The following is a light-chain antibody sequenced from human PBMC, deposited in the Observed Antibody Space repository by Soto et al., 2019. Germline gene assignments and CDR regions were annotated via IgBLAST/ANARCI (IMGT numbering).Light chain of an antibody. CDR3: SSYTSSSTLSV. CDR1: ISDVGAYNY. CDR2: EVS. Sequence: QSLLTQPASVSGPPGQSVTISCTGTISDVGAYNYVSWYQQHPGKAPKLMIYEVSNRPSGVSNRFSGSKSGNTASLTISGLQAEDEADYYCSSYTSSSTLSVFGTGTKVTVL. J-gene: IGLJ1*01. V-gene: IGLV2-14*01.